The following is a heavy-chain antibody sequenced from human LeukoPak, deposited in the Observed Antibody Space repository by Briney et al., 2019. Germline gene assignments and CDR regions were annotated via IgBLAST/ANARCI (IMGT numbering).Heavy chain of an antibody. Sequence: GGSLRLSCAVSGFKFNSYWMNWVRQVPGKGLVWVAHINTHGNTANYADSVKGRFTISRDNSKNTLYLQMSSLRAEDTAVYYCAKDPRFSSSQHWGQGTLVTVSS. V-gene: IGHV3-74*01. CDR1: GFKFNSYW. D-gene: IGHD6-13*01. CDR2: INTHGNTA. J-gene: IGHJ1*01. CDR3: AKDPRFSSSQH.